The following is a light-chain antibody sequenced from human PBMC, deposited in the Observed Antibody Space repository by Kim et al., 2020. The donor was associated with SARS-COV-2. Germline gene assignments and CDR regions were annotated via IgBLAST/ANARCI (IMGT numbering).Light chain of an antibody. CDR2: DNN. Sequence: QSVLTQPPSVFAAPGQNVTISCSGTSSNLGNNYVSWYQQVPGAAPKLLIKDNNKRPSGIPDRFSGSKSGASATLGISGLQTGDEADYYCATWDSSLRALFGGGTKLTVL. CDR1: SSNLGNNY. V-gene: IGLV1-51*01. CDR3: ATWDSSLRAL. J-gene: IGLJ3*02.